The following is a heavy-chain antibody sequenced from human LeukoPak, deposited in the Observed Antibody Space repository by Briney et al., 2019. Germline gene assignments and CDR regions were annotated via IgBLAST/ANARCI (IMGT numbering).Heavy chain of an antibody. Sequence: GGSLRLSCEASGFTFSLYWMTWYRQAPGKGLEWVANLNQDGSVQAYGDSVRGRFTISRDNAKNSVYIQMSSLRVEDTAMYYCARDHNVADVWGQGTMVTVSS. CDR1: GFTFSLYW. D-gene: IGHD2-8*01. V-gene: IGHV3-7*01. CDR2: LNQDGSVQ. CDR3: ARDHNVADV. J-gene: IGHJ3*01.